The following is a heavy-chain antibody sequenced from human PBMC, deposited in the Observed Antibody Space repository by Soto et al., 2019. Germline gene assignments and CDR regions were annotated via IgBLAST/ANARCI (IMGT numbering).Heavy chain of an antibody. D-gene: IGHD3-22*01. Sequence: VGSLRLSCAASGFTFSSYAMHWVRQAPGKGLEWVAVISYDGSNKYYADSVKGRFTISRDNSKNTLYLQMNSLRAEDTAVYYCAREERRITMIVVVITNGMDVWGQGTTVTVSS. J-gene: IGHJ6*02. CDR1: GFTFSSYA. V-gene: IGHV3-30-3*01. CDR2: ISYDGSNK. CDR3: AREERRITMIVVVITNGMDV.